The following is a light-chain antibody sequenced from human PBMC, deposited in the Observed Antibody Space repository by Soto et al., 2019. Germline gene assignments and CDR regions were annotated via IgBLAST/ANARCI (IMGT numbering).Light chain of an antibody. Sequence: DIVFTESPGTLSLSPGERATLSCRASQSISNSYLAWFQQKPGQSPRLLIYGASSRPTGIPDRFSGSGSGTDFTLAISRLEPEDFALYYCQQYGSSPFTFGGGTKVDI. CDR1: QSISNSY. CDR2: GAS. V-gene: IGKV3-20*01. J-gene: IGKJ4*01. CDR3: QQYGSSPFT.